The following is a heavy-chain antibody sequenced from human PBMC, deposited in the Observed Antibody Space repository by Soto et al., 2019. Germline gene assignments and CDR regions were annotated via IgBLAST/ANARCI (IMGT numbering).Heavy chain of an antibody. CDR2: ISYDGSNK. CDR3: AREAAACSYGMDF. Sequence: GGSLRLSCAASGFTFSSYAMHWVRQAPGKGLEWVAVISYDGSNKYYADSVKGRFTISRDNSKNTLYLQMNSLRAEDTAVYYCAREAAACSYGMDFWGQGTTVTVSS. CDR1: GFTFSSYA. D-gene: IGHD6-13*01. J-gene: IGHJ6*02. V-gene: IGHV3-30-3*01.